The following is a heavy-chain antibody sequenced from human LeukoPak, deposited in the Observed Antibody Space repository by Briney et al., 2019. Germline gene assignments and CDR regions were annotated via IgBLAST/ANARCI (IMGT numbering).Heavy chain of an antibody. Sequence: SETLSLTCTVSGGSISSYYWSWIRQPPGKGLEWIGYIYYSGSTNYNPSLKSRVTISVDTSKNQFSLKLSSVTAADTAVYYCARHRITMVRGVNDAFDIWGQGTMVTVSS. V-gene: IGHV4-59*01. J-gene: IGHJ3*02. CDR3: ARHRITMVRGVNDAFDI. CDR2: IYYSGST. D-gene: IGHD3-10*01. CDR1: GGSISSYY.